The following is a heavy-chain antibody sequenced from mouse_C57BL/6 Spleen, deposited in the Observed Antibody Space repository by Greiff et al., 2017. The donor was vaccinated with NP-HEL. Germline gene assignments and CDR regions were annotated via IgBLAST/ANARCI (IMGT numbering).Heavy chain of an antibody. D-gene: IGHD2-3*01. Sequence: EVQVVESGGGLVQPGGSIKLSCVASGFTFSNYWMNWVRQSPEKGLEWVAQIRLKSDNYATHYAESVKGRFTISRDDSKSSVYLQMNNLRAEDTGIYYCSIYDGYYDYFDYWGQGTTLTVSS. CDR1: GFTFSNYW. CDR3: SIYDGYYDYFDY. J-gene: IGHJ2*01. CDR2: IRLKSDNYAT. V-gene: IGHV6-3*01.